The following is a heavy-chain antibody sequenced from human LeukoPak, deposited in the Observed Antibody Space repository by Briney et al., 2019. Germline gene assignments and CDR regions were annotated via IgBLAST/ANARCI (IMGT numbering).Heavy chain of an antibody. CDR1: GYTFTNYY. V-gene: IGHV1-46*01. Sequence: ASVKVSCKASGYTFTNYYMHWVRQAPGQGLEWMGIVNPRGDSTGYAQKFQGRVTMTRDTSTSTVYMELSSLTSEDMAVYYCAKELRTGVGATDYWGQGTLVTVSS. J-gene: IGHJ4*02. CDR2: VNPRGDST. D-gene: IGHD1-26*01. CDR3: AKELRTGVGATDY.